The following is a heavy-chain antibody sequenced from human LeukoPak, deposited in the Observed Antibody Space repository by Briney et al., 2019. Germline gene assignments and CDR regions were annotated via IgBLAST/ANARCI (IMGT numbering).Heavy chain of an antibody. D-gene: IGHD4-17*01. CDR2: ISTDGAIT. V-gene: IGHV3-74*01. CDR1: GFTFTSVW. Sequence: GGPLRLSCAASGFTFTSVWMHWLRQVPGRGLVWISRISTDGAITGYADSVKGRFTISRDNAKNTLYLQMNSLRAEDTAVYYCARDRTTVTLFDYWGQGALVTVSS. CDR3: ARDRTTVTLFDY. J-gene: IGHJ4*02.